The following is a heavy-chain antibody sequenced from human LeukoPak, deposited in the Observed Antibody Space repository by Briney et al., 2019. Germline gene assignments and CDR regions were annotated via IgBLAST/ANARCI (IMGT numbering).Heavy chain of an antibody. V-gene: IGHV5-51*01. J-gene: IGHJ4*02. D-gene: IGHD1-26*01. Sequence: GESLKISCQGSGYSFTSYWIGWVRQMSGKGLEWMGIIYPGDSDTRYSPSFQGQVTISADKSISTAYLQWSSLKASDTAMYYCARFIVGATDYFDYWGQGTLVTVSS. CDR2: IYPGDSDT. CDR3: ARFIVGATDYFDY. CDR1: GYSFTSYW.